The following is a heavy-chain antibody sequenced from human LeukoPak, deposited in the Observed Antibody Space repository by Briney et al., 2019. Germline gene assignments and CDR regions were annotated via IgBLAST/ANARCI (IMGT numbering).Heavy chain of an antibody. V-gene: IGHV3-23*01. J-gene: IGHJ4*02. CDR2: ISGSGGST. CDR1: GFTFSSYA. Sequence: PGGSLRLSCAASGFTFSSYAMSWVRQAPGKGLVWVSAISGSGGSTYYADSVKGRFTISRDNSKNTLYLQMNSLRAEDTAVYYCAKAPTRSEGFDYWGQGTLVTVSS. CDR3: AKAPTRSEGFDY.